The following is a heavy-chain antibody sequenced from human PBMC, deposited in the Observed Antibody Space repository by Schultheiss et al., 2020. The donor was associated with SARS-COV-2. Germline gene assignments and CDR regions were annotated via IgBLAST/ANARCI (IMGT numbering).Heavy chain of an antibody. CDR2: INPNSGGT. V-gene: IGHV1-2*02. Sequence: ASVKVSCKASGYTFTDYYMHWVRQAPGQGLEWMGWINPNSGGTNYAQKFQGRVTMTRDTSISTAYMELSRLRSDDTAVYYCARVQYCSGGSCYSNYYGMDVWGQGTTVTVS. CDR1: GYTFTDYY. CDR3: ARVQYCSGGSCYSNYYGMDV. D-gene: IGHD2-15*01. J-gene: IGHJ6*02.